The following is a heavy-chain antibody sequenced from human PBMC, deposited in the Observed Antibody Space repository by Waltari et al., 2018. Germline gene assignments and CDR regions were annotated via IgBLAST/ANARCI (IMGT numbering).Heavy chain of an antibody. V-gene: IGHV1-2*02. D-gene: IGHD6-19*01. Sequence: QVQLVQSGAEVKKPGASVKVSCKASGYTFTGYYMHWVRQAPGQGLEWMGWINPNSGGTNDAQKFQGRVTMTRDTSISTAYMELSRLRADDTAVYYCARGTGIAVAGYWGQGTLVTVSS. CDR2: INPNSGGT. J-gene: IGHJ4*02. CDR1: GYTFTGYY. CDR3: ARGTGIAVAGY.